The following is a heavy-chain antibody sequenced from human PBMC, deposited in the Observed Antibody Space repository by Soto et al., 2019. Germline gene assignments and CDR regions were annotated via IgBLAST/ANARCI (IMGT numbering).Heavy chain of an antibody. V-gene: IGHV4-34*01. CDR1: GVSFSGYY. J-gene: IGHJ4*02. Sequence: SETLSHTSAVYGVSFSGYYWTWIRQPPGTGLEWIGEIDHSGSTTYNPSLKSRVTISVDTSNNQISLKLSSVTAADTAVYYCARLTPFPYYYDSSGYYYFDYWGQGTPVTVSS. CDR2: IDHSGST. CDR3: ARLTPFPYYYDSSGYYYFDY. D-gene: IGHD3-22*01.